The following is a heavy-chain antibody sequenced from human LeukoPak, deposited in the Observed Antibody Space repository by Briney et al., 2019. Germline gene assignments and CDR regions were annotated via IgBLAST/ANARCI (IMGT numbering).Heavy chain of an antibody. D-gene: IGHD3-10*01. Sequence: GGSLRLSCAASGFSFSSQWMSWVRQAPGKGLEWVAIINQAGTGKYYVDSVKGRFTISRDNAENSLYLQMNSLRAEDTAVYYCATRGVISHDAFDIWGQGTMVTVSS. V-gene: IGHV3-7*01. CDR2: INQAGTGK. CDR1: GFSFSSQW. CDR3: ATRGVISHDAFDI. J-gene: IGHJ3*02.